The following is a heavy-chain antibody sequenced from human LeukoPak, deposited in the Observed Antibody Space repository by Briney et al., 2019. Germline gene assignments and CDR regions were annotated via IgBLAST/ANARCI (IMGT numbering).Heavy chain of an antibody. D-gene: IGHD3-22*01. J-gene: IGHJ4*02. CDR2: ISAYNGNT. Sequence: ASVKVSCKASGYTFTSYGISWVRQAPGQGLEWMGWISAYNGNTNYAQKLQGRVTMTTDTSTSTAYMELRSLRSDDTAVYYCARVHIGGYYDSSGYYFDYWGQGTLVTVSS. V-gene: IGHV1-18*01. CDR1: GYTFTSYG. CDR3: ARVHIGGYYDSSGYYFDY.